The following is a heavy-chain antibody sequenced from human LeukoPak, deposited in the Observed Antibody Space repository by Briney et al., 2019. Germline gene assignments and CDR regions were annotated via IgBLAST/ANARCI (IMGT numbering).Heavy chain of an antibody. CDR1: GGSINSTSNY. J-gene: IGHJ4*02. CDR2: IYYSGST. D-gene: IGHD3-10*01. Sequence: SETLSLTCTVSGGSINSTSNYWGWIRQPPGKGLEWIGSIYYSGSTSYNPSLKSRVTMSVDTSKNQFSLKLSSVTAADTAVYYCASVSLVRGAPDYYFDYWRQRTLVTVSS. CDR3: ASVSLVRGAPDYYFDY. V-gene: IGHV4-39*07.